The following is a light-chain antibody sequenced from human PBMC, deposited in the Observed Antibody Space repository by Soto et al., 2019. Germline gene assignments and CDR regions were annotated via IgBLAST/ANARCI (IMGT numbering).Light chain of an antibody. CDR2: SNN. V-gene: IGLV1-44*01. CDR1: SSNIGSNT. J-gene: IGLJ2*01. Sequence: QSVLTQPPSASGTPGQRVTISCSGSSSNIGSNTVNWYQQLPGTAPKLLIYSNNQRPSGVPDRFSGSKSGTSASLAISGLPSEYEADYYCAAWDDSLNGVVFGRGTKLIVL. CDR3: AAWDDSLNGVV.